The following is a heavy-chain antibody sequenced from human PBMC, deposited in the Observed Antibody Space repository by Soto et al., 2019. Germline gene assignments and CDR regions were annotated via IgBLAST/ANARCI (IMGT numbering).Heavy chain of an antibody. D-gene: IGHD3-16*01. CDR2: IYYSGST. CDR1: GGSISSGYYY. Sequence: PSETLSLTCSVSGGSISSGYYYWSWIRQHPGKGLEWIGYIYYSGSTYYNPSLKSRVTISVDTSKNQFSLKLSSVTAADTAVYYCARATLFGVLFDYWGQGTLVTVSS. CDR3: ARATLFGVLFDY. J-gene: IGHJ4*02. V-gene: IGHV4-31*03.